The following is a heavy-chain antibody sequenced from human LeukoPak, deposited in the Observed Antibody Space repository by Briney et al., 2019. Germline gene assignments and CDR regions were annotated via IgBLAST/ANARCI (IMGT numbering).Heavy chain of an antibody. J-gene: IGHJ2*01. CDR3: AKCRSMVRGVSYWYFDL. CDR2: ISGSGGST. Sequence: GGSLRISCAASGFTFISYAMSWVRQAPGKGLEWVSAISGSGGSTYYADSVKGRFTISRDNSKNTLYLQMNSLRAEDTAVYYCAKCRSMVRGVSYWYFDLWGRGTLLTVSS. CDR1: GFTFISYA. V-gene: IGHV3-23*01. D-gene: IGHD3-10*01.